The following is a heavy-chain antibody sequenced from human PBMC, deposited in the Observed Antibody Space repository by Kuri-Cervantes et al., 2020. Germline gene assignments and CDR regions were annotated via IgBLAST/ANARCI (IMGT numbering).Heavy chain of an antibody. CDR1: GGSFSGYY. D-gene: IGHD3-16*02. CDR2: INHSGSS. V-gene: IGHV4-34*01. CDR3: ARLADNYDYVWGSYRQPFDP. J-gene: IGHJ5*02. Sequence: GSLRLSCAIYGGSFSGYYWSWIRQPPGKGLEWIGEINHSGSSNYNPSLKIRVTISVDTSKNQFSLKLSSVTAADTAVYYCARLADNYDYVWGSYRQPFDPWGQGTLVTVSS.